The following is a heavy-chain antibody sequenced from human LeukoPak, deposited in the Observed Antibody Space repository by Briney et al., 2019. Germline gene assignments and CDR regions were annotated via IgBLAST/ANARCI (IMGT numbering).Heavy chain of an antibody. J-gene: IGHJ4*02. V-gene: IGHV3-23*01. CDR1: GFIFRDYA. D-gene: IGHD3-10*01. CDR3: TKRGTGGSGSHMDY. CDR2: ISGRTGAT. Sequence: GGSLRLSCVASGFIFRDYAMNWVRQAPGKGLEWVATISGRTGATYYEDSVRGRFTISRDNSENTLYLQMNSLRVEDTALYYCTKRGTGGSGSHMDYWGQGILVTVSS.